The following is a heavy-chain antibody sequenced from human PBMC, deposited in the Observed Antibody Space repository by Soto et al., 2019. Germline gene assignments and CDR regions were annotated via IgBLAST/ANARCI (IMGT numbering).Heavy chain of an antibody. J-gene: IGHJ4*02. CDR3: ARGVYYYDSSGYRFDY. CDR1: GGSFSSFY. CDR2: IHHSGTI. D-gene: IGHD3-22*01. V-gene: IGHV4-34*01. Sequence: SETLSFTCTVYGGSFSSFYWSWIRQSPGKGLEWIGEIHHSGTINYNPSLKSRVTISVDTSKNQFSLKLSSVTAADTAVYYCARGVYYYDSSGYRFDYWGQGTLVTVSS.